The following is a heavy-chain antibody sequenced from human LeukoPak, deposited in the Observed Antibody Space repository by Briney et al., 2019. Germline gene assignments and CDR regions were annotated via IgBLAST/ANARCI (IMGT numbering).Heavy chain of an antibody. CDR3: ARDGGGLLWFGELLGYFDY. CDR2: IKQDGSEK. Sequence: PGGSLRLSCAASGFTFSSYSMNWVRQAPGKGLEWVANIKQDGSEKYYVDSVKGRFTISRDNAKNSLYLQMNSLRAEDTAVYYCARDGGGLLWFGELLGYFDYWGQGTPVTVSS. CDR1: GFTFSSYS. V-gene: IGHV3-7*01. J-gene: IGHJ4*02. D-gene: IGHD3-10*01.